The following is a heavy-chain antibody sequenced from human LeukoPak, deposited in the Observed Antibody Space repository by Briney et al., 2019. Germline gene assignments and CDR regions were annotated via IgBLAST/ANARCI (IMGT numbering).Heavy chain of an antibody. CDR2: IIPILGIA. J-gene: IGHJ6*02. CDR1: GGTFSSYA. CDR3: ARGDWGFDYYGMDV. Sequence: GASVKVSCKASGGTFSSYAISWVRQAPGQGLEWMGRIIPILGIANYAQKFQGRVTITADKSTSTAYMELSSLRSEDTAVYYCARGDWGFDYYGMDVWGQGTTVTVSS. V-gene: IGHV1-69*04. D-gene: IGHD3-16*01.